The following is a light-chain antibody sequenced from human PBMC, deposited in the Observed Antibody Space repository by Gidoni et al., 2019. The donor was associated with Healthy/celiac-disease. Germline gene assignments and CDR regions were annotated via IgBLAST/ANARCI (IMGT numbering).Light chain of an antibody. V-gene: IGKV4-1*01. CDR1: QSVLYSSNNKTY. CDR2: WAS. J-gene: IGKJ2*01. CDR3: QQYYSTPYT. Sequence: SLAVSLGERATINCKSSQSVLYSSNNKTYLAWYQQKPGQPPKLLIYWASTRESGVPDRFSGSGSGTDFTLTISSLQAEDVAVYYCQQYYSTPYTFGQGTKLESK.